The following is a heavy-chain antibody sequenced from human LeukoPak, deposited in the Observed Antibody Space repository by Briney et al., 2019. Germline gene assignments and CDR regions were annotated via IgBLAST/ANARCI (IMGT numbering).Heavy chain of an antibody. CDR1: GFTFSSYG. CDR3: VRDQGYYGMDV. CDR2: IWYDGSNK. Sequence: GRSLRLSCAASGFTFSSYGMHWVRQAPGKGLEWVAVIWYDGSNKYYADSVKGRFTISRDNSKNTLYLQMNSLRAEDTAVYYCVRDQGYYGMDVWGQGTTVTVSS. V-gene: IGHV3-33*01. J-gene: IGHJ6*02.